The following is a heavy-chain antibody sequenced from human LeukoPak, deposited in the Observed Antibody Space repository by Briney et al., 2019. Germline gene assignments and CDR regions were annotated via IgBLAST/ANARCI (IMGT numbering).Heavy chain of an antibody. CDR2: ISYDGSNK. Sequence: GGSLRLSCAASGFTFSSYAMHWVRHAPGKGLEWVAVISYDGSNKYYADSVKGRFTISRDNSKNTLYLQMNSLRAEDTADYYCASPNYYGSGPSDLWGRGTLVTVSS. V-gene: IGHV3-30-3*01. CDR3: ASPNYYGSGPSDL. CDR1: GFTFSSYA. J-gene: IGHJ2*01. D-gene: IGHD3-10*01.